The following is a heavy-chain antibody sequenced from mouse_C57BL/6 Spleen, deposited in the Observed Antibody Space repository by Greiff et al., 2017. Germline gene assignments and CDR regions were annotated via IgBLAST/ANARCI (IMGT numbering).Heavy chain of an antibody. CDR1: GYTFTGYW. J-gene: IGHJ1*03. D-gene: IGHD1-1*01. CDR3: ARRGNSITTVVATKGYFDV. CDR2: ILPGSGST. Sequence: QVQLQQSGAELMKPGASVKLSCKATGYTFTGYWIEWVKQRPGHGLEWIGEILPGSGSTNYNEKFKGKATFTADTSSNTAYMQLSSLTTEDSAIYYCARRGNSITTVVATKGYFDVWGTGTTVTVSS. V-gene: IGHV1-9*01.